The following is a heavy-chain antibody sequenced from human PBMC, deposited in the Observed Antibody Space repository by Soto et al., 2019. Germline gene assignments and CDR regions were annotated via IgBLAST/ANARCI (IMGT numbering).Heavy chain of an antibody. CDR2: IIPIFGTA. CDR1: GGTFSSYA. CDR3: ARDPIVLVPAAGGPGYYGMDV. J-gene: IGHJ6*02. D-gene: IGHD2-2*01. Sequence: QVQLVQSGAEVKKPGSSVKVSCKASGGTFSSYAISWVRQAPGQGLEWMGGIIPIFGTANYAQKFQGRVKITADESTSTAYMELSSLRSEDTAVYYCARDPIVLVPAAGGPGYYGMDVWGQGTTVTVSS. V-gene: IGHV1-69*12.